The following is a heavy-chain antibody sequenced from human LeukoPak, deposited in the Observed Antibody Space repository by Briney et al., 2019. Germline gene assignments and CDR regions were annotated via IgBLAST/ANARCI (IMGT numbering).Heavy chain of an antibody. J-gene: IGHJ4*02. CDR2: INHSGST. Sequence: SETLSLTCAVYGGSFSGYYWSWIRQPPGKGLEWIGEINHSGSTNYNPSLKSRVTISVDTSKNQFSLKLSSVTAADTAVYYCASTQYYDSSGYWGLFDYWGQGTLVTVSS. V-gene: IGHV4-34*01. CDR3: ASTQYYDSSGYWGLFDY. D-gene: IGHD3-22*01. CDR1: GGSFSGYY.